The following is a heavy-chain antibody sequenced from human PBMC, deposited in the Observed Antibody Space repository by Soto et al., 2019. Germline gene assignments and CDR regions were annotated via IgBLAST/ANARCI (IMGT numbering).Heavy chain of an antibody. Sequence: EVQLVESGGGLVQPGGSLKLSCAASGFTFSGSAMHWVRQASGKGLEWVGRIRSKANSYATAYAASVKGRFTISRDDSKNTAYLQMNSLKTEDTAVYYCTRQQLVGAFDFWGQGTIVTVSS. CDR2: IRSKANSYAT. V-gene: IGHV3-73*01. D-gene: IGHD6-6*01. CDR3: TRQQLVGAFDF. CDR1: GFTFSGSA. J-gene: IGHJ3*01.